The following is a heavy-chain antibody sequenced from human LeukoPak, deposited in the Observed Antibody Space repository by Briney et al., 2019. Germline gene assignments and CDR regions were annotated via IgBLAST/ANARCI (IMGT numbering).Heavy chain of an antibody. D-gene: IGHD6-13*01. CDR2: INPSGGSI. V-gene: IGHV1-46*01. CDR3: ARDYSIAAAGEDFDY. CDR1: GYIFSSYY. Sequence: ASVKVSCKASGYIFSSYYMYWVRQAPGQGLEWMGIINPSGGSIRYAQKFQGRVTMTRDTSTSTAYMELRSLRSDDTAVYYCARDYSIAAAGEDFDYWGQGTLVTVSS. J-gene: IGHJ4*02.